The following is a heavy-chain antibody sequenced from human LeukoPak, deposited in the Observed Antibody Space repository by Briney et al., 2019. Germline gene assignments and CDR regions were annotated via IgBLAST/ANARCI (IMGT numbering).Heavy chain of an antibody. V-gene: IGHV4-34*01. CDR3: ARGRQEVSMIVVVMTAVSYYLDD. CDR2: INPSGRT. CDR1: GGSFSGYY. Sequence: LETLSLTCAVYGGSFSGYYWTWIRQSPGKGLEWIGKINPSGRTSYNPSLKSRLTISLDASKNQFSLNLRSLTTADTAVYYCARGRQEVSMIVVVMTAVSYYLDDWGKGTTVTVS. J-gene: IGHJ6*03. D-gene: IGHD3-22*01.